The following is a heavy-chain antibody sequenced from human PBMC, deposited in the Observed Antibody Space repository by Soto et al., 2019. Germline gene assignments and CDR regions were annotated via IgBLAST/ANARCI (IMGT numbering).Heavy chain of an antibody. CDR3: AKEGGP. CDR2: IRPDNGDT. D-gene: IGHD3-16*01. J-gene: IGHJ5*02. V-gene: IGHV1-3*01. CDR1: GYHFMTYA. Sequence: XSVKVSCNTSGYHFMTYAIHWLRQAPGQRPEWMGWIRPDNGDTKYSEKLQCRVTMTRDTSATTVYMELSGLISEDTAVYFCAKEGGPWGQGTQVTVSS.